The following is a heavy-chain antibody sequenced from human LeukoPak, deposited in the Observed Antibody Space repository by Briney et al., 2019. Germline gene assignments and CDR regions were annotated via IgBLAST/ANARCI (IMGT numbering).Heavy chain of an antibody. CDR3: ARGPYCSGGSCYSQYFDY. CDR2: ISAYNGNT. D-gene: IGHD2-15*01. Sequence: ASVKVSCKASGYTFTSYGISWVRQAPGQGLEWMGWISAYNGNTKYAQKLQGRVSMTTDTSTSTAYMELRRLRSDDTAVYYCARGPYCSGGSCYSQYFDYWGQGTLVTVSS. V-gene: IGHV1-18*01. CDR1: GYTFTSYG. J-gene: IGHJ4*02.